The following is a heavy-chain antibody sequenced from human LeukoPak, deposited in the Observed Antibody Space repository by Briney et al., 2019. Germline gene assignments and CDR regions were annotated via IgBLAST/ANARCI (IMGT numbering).Heavy chain of an antibody. CDR3: ARDPSGYFNY. V-gene: IGHV4-61*01. J-gene: IGHJ4*02. D-gene: IGHD3-22*01. CDR1: GGSVSSGNYY. CDR2: IYYSGST. Sequence: KASETLSLTCTVSGGSVSSGNYYWSWIRQPPGKGLEWIGFIYYSGSTNYDPSLKSRVTISVDTSKNQFSLKLSSVTAADTAVCYCARDPSGYFNYWGQGTLATVSS.